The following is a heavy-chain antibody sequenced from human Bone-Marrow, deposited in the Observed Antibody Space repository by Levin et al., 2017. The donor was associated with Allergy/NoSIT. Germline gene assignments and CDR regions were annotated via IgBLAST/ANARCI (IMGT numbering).Heavy chain of an antibody. CDR2: MSYDGDNT. CDR1: GFSFSSYG. Sequence: GGSLRLSCVASGFSFSSYGMLWVRQAPGKGLEWVTTMSYDGDNTYYTGSVKGRFTISRDSSKNTLYLQMDSLRAEDTAVYYCARGQRGVDYWGQGSLVTVSS. J-gene: IGHJ4*02. CDR3: ARGQRGVDY. V-gene: IGHV3-33*05. D-gene: IGHD3-10*01.